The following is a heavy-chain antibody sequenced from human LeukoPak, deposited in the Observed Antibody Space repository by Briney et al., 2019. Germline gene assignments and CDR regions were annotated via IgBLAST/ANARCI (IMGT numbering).Heavy chain of an antibody. V-gene: IGHV3-30*18. Sequence: PGGSLRLSCAASGFTFSTYGMHWVRQAPGKGLEWVAVISYDGSNKHYADSVKGRFTISRDNSNNTLYLQVNSLRAEDTAAYFCAKDPGSLGSSDGRWNWFDSWGQGTLVTVSS. D-gene: IGHD5-24*01. J-gene: IGHJ5*01. CDR2: ISYDGSNK. CDR1: GFTFSTYG. CDR3: AKDPGSLGSSDGRWNWFDS.